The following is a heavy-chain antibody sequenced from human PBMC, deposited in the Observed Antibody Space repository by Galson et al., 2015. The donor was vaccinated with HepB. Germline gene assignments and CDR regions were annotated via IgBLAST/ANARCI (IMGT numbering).Heavy chain of an antibody. CDR1: GFTFSSYT. Sequence: SLRLSCAASGFTFSSYTMTWVRQAPGKGLEWVSVISDSGGTTYYADSMKGRFTISRDNSKNTLYLRMNSLRAEDTAIYYCARAPMVRGVEYFDYWAQGSLVTVSS. V-gene: IGHV3-23*01. CDR3: ARAPMVRGVEYFDY. CDR2: ISDSGGTT. J-gene: IGHJ4*02. D-gene: IGHD3-10*01.